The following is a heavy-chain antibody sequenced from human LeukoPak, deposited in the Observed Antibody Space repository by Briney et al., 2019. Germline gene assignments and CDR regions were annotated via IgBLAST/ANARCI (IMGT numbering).Heavy chain of an antibody. J-gene: IGHJ4*02. CDR2: INPNSGGT. CDR1: GYTFTSYG. CDR3: ARVKTGYLVDY. Sequence: ASVKVSCKASGYTFTSYGISWVRQAPGQGLEWMGWINPNSGGTNYAQKFQGRVTMTRDTSISTAYMELSRLRSDDTAVYYCARVKTGYLVDYWGQGTLVTVSS. D-gene: IGHD3-9*01. V-gene: IGHV1-2*02.